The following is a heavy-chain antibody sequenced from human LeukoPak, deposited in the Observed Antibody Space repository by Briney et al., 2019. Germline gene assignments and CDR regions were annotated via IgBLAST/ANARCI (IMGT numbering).Heavy chain of an antibody. CDR3: ARSLTTTAPRHDY. V-gene: IGHV1-18*01. CDR1: GYSFSSYT. D-gene: IGHD4-11*01. J-gene: IGHJ4*02. Sequence: ASVKVSCKDSGYSFSSYTLSWVRHAPEQGLEWVGWTIAYNGDPNYAQRLQSRVTMTTDTSTSTAYMEPRSLTSGDAAVYYCARSLTTTAPRHDYWGQGTLVTVSS. CDR2: TIAYNGDP.